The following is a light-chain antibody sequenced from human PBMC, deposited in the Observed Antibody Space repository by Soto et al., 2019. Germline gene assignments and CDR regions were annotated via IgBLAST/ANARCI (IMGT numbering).Light chain of an antibody. CDR1: SSNIGAGYA. V-gene: IGLV1-40*01. CDR3: QSYDNSHDWDVI. J-gene: IGLJ2*01. CDR2: DNT. Sequence: QSVLTQAPSVSGAPGRRVTISCTGSSSNIGAGYAVHWYQQLPGTAPKLLISDNTNRPSGVPDRFSASKSGTTASLAITGLQAEDEAEYYCQSYDNSHDWDVIFGGGTKLTVL.